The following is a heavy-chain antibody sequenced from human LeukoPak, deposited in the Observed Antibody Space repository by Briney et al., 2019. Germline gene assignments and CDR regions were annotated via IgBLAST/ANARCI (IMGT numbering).Heavy chain of an antibody. CDR3: AREDTALVIAY. CDR1: GFTFSSYG. D-gene: IGHD5-18*01. CDR2: MWYDGSNK. V-gene: IGHV3-33*01. Sequence: GGSLRLSCAASGFTFSSYGMHWVSQAPGKGLEWVAIMWYDGSNKYYTDSVKGRFTISRDNSKNTLYLQMNSLRVEDTAVYYCAREDTALVIAYWGQGTLVTVSS. J-gene: IGHJ4*02.